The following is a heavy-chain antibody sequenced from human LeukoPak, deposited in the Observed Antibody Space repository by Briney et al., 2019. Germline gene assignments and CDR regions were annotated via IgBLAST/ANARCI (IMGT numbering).Heavy chain of an antibody. J-gene: IGHJ6*03. CDR2: IYTTRST. V-gene: IGHV4-4*07. CDR3: AREAQLGFFMDV. CDR1: GGSNTDYY. Sequence: SETLSLTCSVSGGSNTDYYWNWIRQPAGKGLEWIGRIYTTRSTNYNPSLNSRVTMSVDKSKNQFSLKLNSVTAADTAVYYCAREAQLGFFMDVWGKGTTVTVSS. D-gene: IGHD3-3*02.